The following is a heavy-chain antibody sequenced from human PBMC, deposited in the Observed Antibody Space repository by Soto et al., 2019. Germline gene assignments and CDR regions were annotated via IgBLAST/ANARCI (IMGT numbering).Heavy chain of an antibody. V-gene: IGHV3-23*01. CDR2: ISGSGGST. CDR3: AKATPDSSSSVGFAHLYYFDY. Sequence: GGSLRLSCAASGFTFSSYAMSWVRQAPGKGLEWVSAISGSGGSTYYADSVKGRFTISRDNSKNTLYLQMNSLRAEDTAVYYCAKATPDSSSSVGFAHLYYFDYWGQGTLVTVSS. J-gene: IGHJ4*02. D-gene: IGHD6-6*01. CDR1: GFTFSSYA.